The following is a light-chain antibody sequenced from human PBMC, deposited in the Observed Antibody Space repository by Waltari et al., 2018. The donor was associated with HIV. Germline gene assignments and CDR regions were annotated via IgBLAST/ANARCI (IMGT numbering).Light chain of an antibody. CDR2: DVS. J-gene: IGLJ1*01. V-gene: IGLV2-11*01. Sequence: QSALTQPRSVSGSPGQSVTISCTGTSSAVVCYNSVSWYQQHPGKAPKLMIYDVSKRPSGVPDRCSGSKSGNTASLTISGLQAEDEADYYCCSYAGSYIHYVFGTGTKVTVL. CDR3: CSYAGSYIHYV. CDR1: SSAVVCYNS.